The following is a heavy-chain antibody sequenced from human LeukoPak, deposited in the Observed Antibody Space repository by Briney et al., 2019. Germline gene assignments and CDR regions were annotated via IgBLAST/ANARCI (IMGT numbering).Heavy chain of an antibody. CDR1: GYSFTSYW. CDR2: IYPGDSDT. V-gene: IGHV5-51*01. CDR3: ARGEGYCSSTSCYGNFDY. D-gene: IGHD2-2*01. J-gene: IGHJ4*02. Sequence: GESLKISCKGSGYSFTSYWIGWVRQMPGKGLEWMGIIYPGDSDTRYSPSFQGQVTISADKSISTAYLQWSSLKASDTAMYYCARGEGYCSSTSCYGNFDYWGQGTLVTVSS.